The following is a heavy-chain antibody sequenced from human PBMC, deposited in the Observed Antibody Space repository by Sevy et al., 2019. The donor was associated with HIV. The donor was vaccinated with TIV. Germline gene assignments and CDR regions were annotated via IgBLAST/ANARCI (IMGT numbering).Heavy chain of an antibody. V-gene: IGHV3-30-3*01. J-gene: IGHJ4*02. Sequence: GGSLRLSCAASGFTFSSYAMHWVRQAPGKGLEWVAVISYDGSNKYYADSVKGRFTISRDNSKNTLYLQMNSLRAEDTAVYYCARSGSLFGPFDYWGQGTLVTVSS. CDR1: GFTFSSYA. D-gene: IGHD1-26*01. CDR2: ISYDGSNK. CDR3: ARSGSLFGPFDY.